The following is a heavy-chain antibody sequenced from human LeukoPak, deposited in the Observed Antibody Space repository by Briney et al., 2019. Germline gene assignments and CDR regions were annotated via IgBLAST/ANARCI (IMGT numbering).Heavy chain of an antibody. CDR2: IIPIFATA. CDR1: GGTFSSYA. D-gene: IGHD4-17*01. V-gene: IGHV1-69*13. Sequence: ASVKVSCKASGGTFSSYAISWVRQAPGQGLEWMGGIIPIFATANYAQKFQGRVTITADESTSTAYMELSSLRSEDTAVYYCARDSPYGDYVWDYYYYGMDVWGQGTTVTVSS. CDR3: ARDSPYGDYVWDYYYYGMDV. J-gene: IGHJ6*02.